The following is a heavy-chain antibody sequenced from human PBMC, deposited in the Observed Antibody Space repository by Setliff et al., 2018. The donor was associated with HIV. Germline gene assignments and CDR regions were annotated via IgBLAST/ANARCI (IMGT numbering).Heavy chain of an antibody. Sequence: SETLSLTCTVSGGSISSSSYYWGWIRQPPGKGLEWVGSIYYSGSTYYNPPLKSRVTISVDTSKSQFSLKLSSVTAADTAVYYCARRSRYSSGWSHVGYFDLWGRGTLVTVSS. CDR1: GGSISSSSYY. V-gene: IGHV4-39*01. CDR3: ARRSRYSSGWSHVGYFDL. D-gene: IGHD6-19*01. CDR2: IYYSGST. J-gene: IGHJ2*01.